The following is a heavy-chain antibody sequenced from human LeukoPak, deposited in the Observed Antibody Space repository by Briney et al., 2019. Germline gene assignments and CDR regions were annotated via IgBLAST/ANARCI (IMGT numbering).Heavy chain of an antibody. Sequence: ASVKVSCKASGYTFTSYGISWVRQAPGQGLEWMGWISAYNGNTNYAQKLQGRVTMTTDTSTSTAYMELRSLRSDDTAVYYCARGRDYYGSGSYLAYYYYMDVWGKGTTVTVSS. CDR3: ARGRDYYGSGSYLAYYYYMDV. CDR2: ISAYNGNT. CDR1: GYTFTSYG. J-gene: IGHJ6*03. V-gene: IGHV1-18*01. D-gene: IGHD3-10*01.